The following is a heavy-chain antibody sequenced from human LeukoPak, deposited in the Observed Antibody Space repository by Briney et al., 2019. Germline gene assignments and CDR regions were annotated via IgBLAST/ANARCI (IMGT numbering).Heavy chain of an antibody. CDR2: IRNRASSYTT. Sequence: GGSLRLSCAASGFTFSDHYMDWVRQAPGKGLEWVGRIRNRASSYTTQYAASMEGRFTISRDDSENSLYLQMNSLKTDDTAVYYCVRVWRGYYFDSWGQGALVTVSS. CDR3: VRVWRGYYFDS. V-gene: IGHV3-72*01. J-gene: IGHJ4*02. D-gene: IGHD1-1*01. CDR1: GFTFSDHY.